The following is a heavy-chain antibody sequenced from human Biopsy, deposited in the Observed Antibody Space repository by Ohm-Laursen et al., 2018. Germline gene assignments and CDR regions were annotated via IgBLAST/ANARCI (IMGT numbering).Heavy chain of an antibody. Sequence: GTLSLTCNVSGGDINNYYWSWIRQPAGKGLEWIGRIYPGGSTNYNPSLKSRVIISADTSKNHFSLKLSSVTAADTAMYYCAAYYYDSSGYFYAFHYWGQGTLVTVSS. CDR2: IYPGGST. J-gene: IGHJ4*02. D-gene: IGHD3-22*01. V-gene: IGHV4-4*07. CDR1: GGDINNYY. CDR3: AAYYYDSSGYFYAFHY.